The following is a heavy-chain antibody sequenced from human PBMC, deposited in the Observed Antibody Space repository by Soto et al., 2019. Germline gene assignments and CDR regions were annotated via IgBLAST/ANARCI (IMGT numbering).Heavy chain of an antibody. CDR1: GFTFSSYS. CDR3: ARAQMYYDILTGPRGAFDI. D-gene: IGHD3-9*01. Sequence: PGGSLRLSCAASGFTFSSYSMNWVRQAPGKGLEWVSSISSSSSYIYYADSVKGRFTISRDNAKNSLYLQMNSLRAEDTAMYYCARAQMYYDILTGPRGAFDIWGQGTMVTVSS. V-gene: IGHV3-21*01. CDR2: ISSSSSYI. J-gene: IGHJ3*02.